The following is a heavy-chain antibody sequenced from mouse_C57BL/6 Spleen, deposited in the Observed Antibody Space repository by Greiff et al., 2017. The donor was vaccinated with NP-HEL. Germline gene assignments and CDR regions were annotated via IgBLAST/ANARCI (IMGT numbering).Heavy chain of an antibody. V-gene: IGHV14-4*01. J-gene: IGHJ4*01. CDR2: IDPENGDT. Sequence: EVQLQQSGAELVRPGASVKLSCTASGFNINDDYMHWVKQRPEQGLEWIGWIDPENGDTEYASKFQGKATITADTSSNTAYLQLSSLTSEDTAVYYCTTRYGSSSYAMDYWGQGTSVTVSS. D-gene: IGHD1-1*01. CDR3: TTRYGSSSYAMDY. CDR1: GFNINDDY.